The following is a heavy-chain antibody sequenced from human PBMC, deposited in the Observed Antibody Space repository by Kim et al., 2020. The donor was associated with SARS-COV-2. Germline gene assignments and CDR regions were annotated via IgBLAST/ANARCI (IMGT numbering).Heavy chain of an antibody. CDR1: GDSISSSIYY. Sequence: SETLSLTCTVSGDSISSSIYYWGWIRQPPGKGLEWIGSIYYSGSTYYNPSLKSRVTISVDTSKNQFSLKLSSVTAADTAVYYCAKGGRFSYDILTGPWGQGTLVTVSS. CDR3: AKGGRFSYDILTGP. D-gene: IGHD3-9*01. J-gene: IGHJ5*02. CDR2: IYYSGST. V-gene: IGHV4-39*01.